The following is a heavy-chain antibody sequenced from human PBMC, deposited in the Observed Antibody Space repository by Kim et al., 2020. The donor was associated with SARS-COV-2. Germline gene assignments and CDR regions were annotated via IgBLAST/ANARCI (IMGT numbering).Heavy chain of an antibody. CDR1: GGTFSSYA. J-gene: IGHJ4*02. V-gene: IGHV1-69*04. CDR2: IIPILGIA. Sequence: SVKVSCKASGGTFSSYAISWVRQAPGQGLEWMGRIIPILGIANYAQKFQGRVTITADKSTSTAYMELSSLRSEDTAVYYCARLCGGDCYRDGYNRPPGDWGQGTLVTVSS. D-gene: IGHD2-21*02. CDR3: ARLCGGDCYRDGYNRPPGD.